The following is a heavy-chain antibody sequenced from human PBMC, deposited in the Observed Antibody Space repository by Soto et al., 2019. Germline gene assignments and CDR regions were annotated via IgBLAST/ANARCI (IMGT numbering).Heavy chain of an antibody. Sequence: QLQLQESGSGLVKPSQTLSLTCAVSGGSISSGGYSWSWIRQPPGKGLEWIGYIYHSGSTYYNPSLKSRVSITVERSKNQFSLKLSSVTAADTAVYYCGGGIEVRPLGYWGQGTLVTVAS. V-gene: IGHV4-30-2*01. CDR3: GGGIEVRPLGY. D-gene: IGHD3-16*01. CDR2: IYHSGST. CDR1: GGSISSGGYS. J-gene: IGHJ4*02.